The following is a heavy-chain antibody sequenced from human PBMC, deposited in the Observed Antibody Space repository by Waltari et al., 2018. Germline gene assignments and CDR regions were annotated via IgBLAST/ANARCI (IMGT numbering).Heavy chain of an antibody. Sequence: EVQLVQSGAEVKKPGESLKISCKGSGYKFSSYWIGWVRQMPGKGLEWMGIIYPDDSSTKYSPSFEGQVTISADKSINTAFLQWSSLKASDSAIYYCATRDYDVGGGNSWGQGTLVTVSS. V-gene: IGHV5-51*03. CDR3: ATRDYDVGGGNS. CDR1: GYKFSSYW. D-gene: IGHD3-3*01. CDR2: IYPDDSST. J-gene: IGHJ4*02.